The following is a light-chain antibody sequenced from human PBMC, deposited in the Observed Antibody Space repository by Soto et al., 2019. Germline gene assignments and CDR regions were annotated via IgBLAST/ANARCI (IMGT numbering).Light chain of an antibody. CDR1: QSVSSIY. V-gene: IGKV3-20*01. J-gene: IGKJ1*01. CDR2: GAS. Sequence: EIVLTQSPGTLSLSPGERATLSCRASQSVSSIYVAWYQHIPGQTPRLLIYGASSRATGIPDRFSGSGSGTEFTLTISRLEPEDFAVYYCQQYGSSPWMFGQGTKVDIK. CDR3: QQYGSSPWM.